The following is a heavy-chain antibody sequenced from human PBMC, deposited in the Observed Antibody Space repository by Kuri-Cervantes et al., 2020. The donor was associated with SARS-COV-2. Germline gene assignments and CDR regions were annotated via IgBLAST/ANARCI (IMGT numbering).Heavy chain of an antibody. D-gene: IGHD2-15*01. CDR2: INPNSGGT. J-gene: IGHJ3*02. CDR1: GYTFTGYY. CDR3: ARDHLGSSDYSRHDAFDI. Sequence: ASVKVSCKASGYTFTGYYMHWVRQAPGQGLEWMGWINPNSGGTNYAQKLQGWVTMTRDTSISTAYMELSRLRSDDTAVYYCARDHLGSSDYSRHDAFDIWGQGTMVTVSS. V-gene: IGHV1-2*04.